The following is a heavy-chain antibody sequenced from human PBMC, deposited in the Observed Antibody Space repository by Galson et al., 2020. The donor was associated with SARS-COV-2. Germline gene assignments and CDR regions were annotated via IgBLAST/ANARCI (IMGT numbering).Heavy chain of an antibody. CDR1: GYSFTSYW. CDR2: IYPGDSET. CDR3: ARHESAFTMIVGPDYFDS. Sequence: GESLKISCKGSGYSFTSYWIGWVRQMPGKGLEWMGIIYPGDSETRYSPSFQGQVTISVDKSINTAYLQWSSLRASDTAMYYCARHESAFTMIVGPDYFDSWGQGTLVTVSS. V-gene: IGHV5-51*01. J-gene: IGHJ4*02. D-gene: IGHD3-22*01.